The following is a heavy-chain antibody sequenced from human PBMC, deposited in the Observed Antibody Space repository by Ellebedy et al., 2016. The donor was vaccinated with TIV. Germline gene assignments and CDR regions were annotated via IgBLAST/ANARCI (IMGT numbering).Heavy chain of an antibody. V-gene: IGHV1-69*04. CDR2: IIPLLDVP. J-gene: IGHJ3*02. Sequence: SVEVSCXASGGTFNTFVFNWVRQAPGQGLEWMGRIIPLLDVPNYAQKFEGRVTITADKSTSTAYMDLSSLTSDDTAIYYCARLDRYDAFDIWGQGTMVTVSS. CDR3: ARLDRYDAFDI. D-gene: IGHD5/OR15-5a*01. CDR1: GGTFNTFV.